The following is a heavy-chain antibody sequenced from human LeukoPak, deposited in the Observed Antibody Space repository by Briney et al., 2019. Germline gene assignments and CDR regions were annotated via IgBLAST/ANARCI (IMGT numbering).Heavy chain of an antibody. D-gene: IGHD3-22*01. CDR1: GGTFSSYT. Sequence: SVKVSFKASGGTFSSYTISWVRQAPGQGLEWMGRIIPILGIANYAQKFQGRVTITADKSTSTAYMELSSLRSEDTAVYYCASTYYYDSSGYYRYDYWGQGTLVTVSS. J-gene: IGHJ4*02. V-gene: IGHV1-69*02. CDR3: ASTYYYDSSGYYRYDY. CDR2: IIPILGIA.